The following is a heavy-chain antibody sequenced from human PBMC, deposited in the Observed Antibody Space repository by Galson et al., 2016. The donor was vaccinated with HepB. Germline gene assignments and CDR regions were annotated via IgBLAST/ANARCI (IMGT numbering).Heavy chain of an antibody. Sequence: QSGAEVTKPGESLNISCKGSGSSFTNFWIGWVRQMPGKGLEWMGIIYPGDSDTRYSPSFQGHIAISADKSISTASLQWSSLKASDTAIYYCARRGFGYYDSRGSYYREAFDIWGQGTMVTVSS. CDR3: ARRGFGYYDSRGSYYREAFDI. D-gene: IGHD3-22*01. CDR1: GSSFTNFW. J-gene: IGHJ3*02. CDR2: IYPGDSDT. V-gene: IGHV5-51*01.